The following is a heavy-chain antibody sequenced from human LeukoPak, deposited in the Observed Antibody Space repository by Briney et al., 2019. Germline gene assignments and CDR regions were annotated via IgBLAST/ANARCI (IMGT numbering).Heavy chain of an antibody. Sequence: KAGGSLRLSCAASGFTFSSYNMNWVRQAPGKGLEWVSCISSSSDYIYYADSVKGRFTISRDNAKNSLYLQMKSLRAEDTAVYYCARGKTSQNIVTRKTYNWFDPWGQGTLVTVSS. CDR1: GFTFSSYN. J-gene: IGHJ5*02. CDR3: ARGKTSQNIVTRKTYNWFDP. V-gene: IGHV3-21*01. CDR2: ISSSSDYI. D-gene: IGHD2/OR15-2a*01.